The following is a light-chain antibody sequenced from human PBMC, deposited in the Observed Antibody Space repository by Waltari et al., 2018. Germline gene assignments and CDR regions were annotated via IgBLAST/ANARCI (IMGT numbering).Light chain of an antibody. CDR1: QLAKLS. Sequence: SYELIQPPSVSVSPGQTATISCSGDQLAKLSVSWYRQRPGQSPVLIMYQDKKRPSGIPERLSGSNSGNTAALTISGTQSTDEADYYCQAWHYTVGVVFGGGTKLAVL. J-gene: IGLJ2*01. V-gene: IGLV3-1*01. CDR3: QAWHYTVGVV. CDR2: QDK.